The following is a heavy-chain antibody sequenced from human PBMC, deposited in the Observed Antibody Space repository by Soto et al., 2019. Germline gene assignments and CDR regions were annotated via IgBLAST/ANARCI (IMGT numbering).Heavy chain of an antibody. D-gene: IGHD3-9*01. CDR3: ASKRDYDILTGYFYGMDV. Sequence: SETLSLTCAVSGGSISSSNWWSWVRQPPGKGLEWIGEIYHSGSTNYNPSLKSRVTISVDKSKNQFSLKLSSVTAADTAVYYCASKRDYDILTGYFYGMDVWGQGTTVTVSS. J-gene: IGHJ6*02. V-gene: IGHV4-4*02. CDR2: IYHSGST. CDR1: GGSISSSNW.